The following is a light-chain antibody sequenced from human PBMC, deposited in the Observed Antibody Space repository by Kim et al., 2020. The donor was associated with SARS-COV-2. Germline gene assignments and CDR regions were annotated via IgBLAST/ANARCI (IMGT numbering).Light chain of an antibody. CDR2: KDR. CDR3: QVWDISTGHPV. J-gene: IGLJ2*01. CDR1: VIGGKR. V-gene: IGLV3-21*03. Sequence: APGRTARTTFGGNVIGGKRVHWYQQRTGQAPVLVVFKDRDRPSEIPERFSGSNAGNTATLTISRVEAGDDADYFCQVWDISTGHPVFGGGTQLTFL.